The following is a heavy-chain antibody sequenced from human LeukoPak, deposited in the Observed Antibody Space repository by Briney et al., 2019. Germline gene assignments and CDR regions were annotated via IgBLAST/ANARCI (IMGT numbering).Heavy chain of an antibody. CDR3: AREVGGGYDYLGAFDI. D-gene: IGHD5-12*01. J-gene: IGHJ3*02. CDR1: GYTFTSYG. V-gene: IGHV1-18*01. Sequence: ASVKVSCKASGYTFTSYGISWVRQAPGQGLEWMGWISAYNGNTNYAQKLQGRVTMTTDTSTSTAYMELRSLRSEDTAVYYCAREVGGGYDYLGAFDIWGQGTMVTVSS. CDR2: ISAYNGNT.